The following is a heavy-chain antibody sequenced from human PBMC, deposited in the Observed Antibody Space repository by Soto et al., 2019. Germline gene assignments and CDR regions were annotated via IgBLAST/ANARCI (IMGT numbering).Heavy chain of an antibody. D-gene: IGHD6-13*01. V-gene: IGHV4-34*01. Sequence: QVQLQQWGAGLLKPSETLSLTCAVYGGSFSGYYWSWIRQPPGKGLEWIGEINHSGSTNYNPSLKSRVTISVDTSKNQFSLKLSSVTAADTAVYYCARFGTSSWDYFDYWGQGTLVTVSS. CDR1: GGSFSGYY. CDR2: INHSGST. CDR3: ARFGTSSWDYFDY. J-gene: IGHJ4*02.